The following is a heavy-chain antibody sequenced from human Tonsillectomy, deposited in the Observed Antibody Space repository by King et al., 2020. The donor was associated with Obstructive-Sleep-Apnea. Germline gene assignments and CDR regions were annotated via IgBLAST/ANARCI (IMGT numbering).Heavy chain of an antibody. D-gene: IGHD2-15*01. CDR3: ARGSWGSVY. J-gene: IGHJ4*02. CDR1: GGSISSYY. Sequence: VQLQESGPGLVKPSETLSLTCTVSGGSISSYYWSWIRQPPGKGLEWFGYIYYSGSTNYNPSLKSRVTISVDTSKNQFSLRLSSVTAADTAVYYCARGSWGSVYWGQGTLVTVSP. CDR2: IYYSGST. V-gene: IGHV4-59*01.